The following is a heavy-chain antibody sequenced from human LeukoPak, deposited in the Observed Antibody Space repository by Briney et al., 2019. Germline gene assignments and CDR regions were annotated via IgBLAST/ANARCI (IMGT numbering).Heavy chain of an antibody. CDR2: ISSSGNNK. CDR1: GFSLRSDI. J-gene: IGHJ4*02. V-gene: IGHV3-21*06. D-gene: IGHD6-13*01. Sequence: KPGGALRLCCSASGFSLRSDIMYSGRQAPGKGLEWVLSISSSGNNKYYPVSVKGRFTTSRDNAKSSLYLQMSSLRAEDTAVYYCVRGSSWSYDYWGRGTLVTVSS. CDR3: VRGSSWSYDY.